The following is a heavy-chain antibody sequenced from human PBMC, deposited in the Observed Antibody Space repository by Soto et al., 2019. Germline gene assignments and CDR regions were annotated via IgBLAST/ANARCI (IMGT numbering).Heavy chain of an antibody. D-gene: IGHD5-18*01. Sequence: ASVKVSCKASGYTFISYGISWVRQAPGQGLEWMGWISGYNGNTNFAQNLQGRVTMTTDTPTSTAFMELRSLRSDDTAVYYCARDRDVDTAMVTNYYYGMDVWG. CDR3: ARDRDVDTAMVTNYYYGMDV. CDR2: ISGYNGNT. V-gene: IGHV1-18*01. CDR1: GYTFISYG. J-gene: IGHJ6*02.